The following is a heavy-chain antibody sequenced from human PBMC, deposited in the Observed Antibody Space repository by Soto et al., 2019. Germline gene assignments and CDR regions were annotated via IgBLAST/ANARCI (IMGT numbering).Heavy chain of an antibody. Sequence: GGSLRLSCAASGFTFSSYWMSWVRQAPGKGLEWVANIKQDGSEKYYVDPVKGRFTISRDNAKNSLYLQMNSLRAEDTAVYYCARVPSSSPLARFDYWGQGTLVTVSS. V-gene: IGHV3-7*05. CDR2: IKQDGSEK. CDR1: GFTFSSYW. J-gene: IGHJ4*02. D-gene: IGHD6-6*01. CDR3: ARVPSSSPLARFDY.